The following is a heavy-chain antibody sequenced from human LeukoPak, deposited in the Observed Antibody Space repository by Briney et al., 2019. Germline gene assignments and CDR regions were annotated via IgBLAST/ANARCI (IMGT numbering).Heavy chain of an antibody. CDR1: GYTFTSYY. CDR3: AKDVQSVMVYALGY. Sequence: ASVKVSCKTSGYTFTSYYMHWVRQAPGQGLEWMAIINPSGGSTSYAQKFQGRVTMTRDTSASTVYMELSSLRAEDTAVYYCAKDVQSVMVYALGYWGQGTLVTVSS. CDR2: INPSGGST. D-gene: IGHD2-8*01. V-gene: IGHV1-46*01. J-gene: IGHJ4*02.